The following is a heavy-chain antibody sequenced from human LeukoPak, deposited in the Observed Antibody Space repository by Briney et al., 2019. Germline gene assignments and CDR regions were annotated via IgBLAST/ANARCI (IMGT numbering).Heavy chain of an antibody. CDR2: ISDDGLNT. V-gene: IGHV3-30*03. Sequence: GGSLRLSCAASGFSIYTYGMNWVRQAPGKGLEWVATISDDGLNTYYSDSVKGRFTISRDDSNNALSLEMTSLRSEDTAIYYYARRALRGQTVRGGHHLGPWGLGTLVAVSS. CDR1: GFSIYTYG. J-gene: IGHJ5*02. CDR3: ARRALRGQTVRGGHHLGP. D-gene: IGHD1-14*01.